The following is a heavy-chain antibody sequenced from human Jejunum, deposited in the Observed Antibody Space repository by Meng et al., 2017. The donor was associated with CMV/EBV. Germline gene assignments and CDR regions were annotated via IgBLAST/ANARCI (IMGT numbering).Heavy chain of an antibody. J-gene: IGHJ6*02. CDR2: INSDGSST. CDR1: SSYW. Sequence: SSYWMHWVRQAPGKGLVWVSRINSDGSSTSYADSVKGRFTISRDNAKNTLYLQMNSLRAEDTAVYYCARVSSTSLLTYYYYGMDVWGQGTTVTVSS. D-gene: IGHD2-2*01. V-gene: IGHV3-74*01. CDR3: ARVSSTSLLTYYYYGMDV.